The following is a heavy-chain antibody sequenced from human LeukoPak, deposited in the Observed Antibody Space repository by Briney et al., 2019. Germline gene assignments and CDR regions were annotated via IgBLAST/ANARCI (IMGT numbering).Heavy chain of an antibody. V-gene: IGHV4-34*01. J-gene: IGHJ4*02. CDR2: INHSGST. D-gene: IGHD2-15*01. CDR3: ARGVELGYCSGGSCSNDY. Sequence: SETLSLTCAVYGGSFSGYYWSWIRQPPGKGLEWIGEINHSGSTNYNPSLKSRVTISVDTSKNQFSLKLSSVTAADTAEYYCARGVELGYCSGGSCSNDYWGQGTLVTVSS. CDR1: GGSFSGYY.